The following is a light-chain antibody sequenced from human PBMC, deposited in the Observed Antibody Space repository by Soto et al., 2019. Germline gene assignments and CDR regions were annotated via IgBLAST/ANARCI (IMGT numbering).Light chain of an antibody. CDR1: SSDVGGYNY. CDR3: SSYAGSNNLV. V-gene: IGLV2-8*01. Sequence: QSVLTQPTSTSGSPGQSVTISYTGTSSDVGGYNYVSWYQQHPGKAPKLMIYEVSKRPSGVPDRFSGSKSGNTASLTVSGLQAEDEADYYCSSYAGSNNLVFGTGTKVTV. CDR2: EVS. J-gene: IGLJ1*01.